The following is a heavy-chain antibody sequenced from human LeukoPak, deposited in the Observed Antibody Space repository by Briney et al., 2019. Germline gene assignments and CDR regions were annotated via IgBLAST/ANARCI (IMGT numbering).Heavy chain of an antibody. D-gene: IGHD2-2*01. CDR2: INHSGST. Sequence: PSETLSFTCAVYGGSFSGYYWSWIRQPPGKGLEWIGEINHSGSTNYNPSLKSRVTISVDTSKNQFSLKLSSVTAADTAVYYCARGPYCSSTSCYGSWFDPWGQGTLVTVSS. J-gene: IGHJ5*02. CDR3: ARGPYCSSTSCYGSWFDP. V-gene: IGHV4-34*01. CDR1: GGSFSGYY.